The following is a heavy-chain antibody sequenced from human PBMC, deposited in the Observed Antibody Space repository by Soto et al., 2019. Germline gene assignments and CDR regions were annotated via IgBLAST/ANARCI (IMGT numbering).Heavy chain of an antibody. V-gene: IGHV3-48*01. J-gene: IGHJ4*02. CDR2: ISSSSSTI. Sequence: EVQLVESGGGLVQPGGSLRLSCAASGFTFSSYSMNWVRQAPGKGLEWVSYISSSSSTIYYADSVKGRFTISRDNAKKSQYLQMNSLRAEDTAVYYCARGGGCSGGSCNFDYWGQGTLVTVSS. CDR3: ARGGGCSGGSCNFDY. CDR1: GFTFSSYS. D-gene: IGHD2-15*01.